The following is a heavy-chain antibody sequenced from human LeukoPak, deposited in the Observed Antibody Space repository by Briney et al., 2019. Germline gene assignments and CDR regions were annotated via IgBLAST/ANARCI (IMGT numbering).Heavy chain of an antibody. CDR2: TYYRANWYN. V-gene: IGHV6-1*01. D-gene: IGHD2-2*01. J-gene: IGHJ5*02. CDR3: ARSLPATVGNWFDP. Sequence: SQTLSLTCALSGDGVSSNSAAGSWIRQSPSRGLEWLGRTYYRANWYNNYTVSVKSRITINADTSKNQFSLQLNSVTPEDTAVYYCARSLPATVGNWFDPWGQGTLVIVSS. CDR1: GDGVSSNSAA.